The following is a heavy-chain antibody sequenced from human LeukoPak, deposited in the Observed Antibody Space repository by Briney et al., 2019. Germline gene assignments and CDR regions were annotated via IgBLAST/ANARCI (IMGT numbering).Heavy chain of an antibody. Sequence: SETLSLTCTVSGGSISSSSYYWGWIRQPPGKGLEWSGSIYYSGSPYYNPSLKSRVTISVDTSKNQFSMKLSSVTAADSAVYYCARRYCSGGSCFHFDYWGQGTLVTVSS. CDR1: GGSISSSSYY. CDR3: ARRYCSGGSCFHFDY. J-gene: IGHJ4*02. V-gene: IGHV4-39*01. CDR2: IYYSGSP. D-gene: IGHD2-15*01.